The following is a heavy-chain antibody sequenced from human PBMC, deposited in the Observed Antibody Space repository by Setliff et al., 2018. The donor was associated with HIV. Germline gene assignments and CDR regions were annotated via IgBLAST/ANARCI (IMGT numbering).Heavy chain of an antibody. CDR2: IYHTGST. CDR3: ARIDGEAADTNY. V-gene: IGHV4-39*07. Sequence: SETLSLTCAVSGGSISSSNYYWVWIRQPPGKELEWIGSIYHTGSTYYNPSLKGRVTISVDTSKNQFSLKLTSLTAADTAVYYCARIDGEAADTNYWGQGTLVTVSS. CDR1: GGSISSSNYY. D-gene: IGHD6-13*01. J-gene: IGHJ4*02.